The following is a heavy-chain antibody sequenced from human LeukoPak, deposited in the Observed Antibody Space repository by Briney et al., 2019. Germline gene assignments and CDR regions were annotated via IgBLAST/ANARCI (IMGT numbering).Heavy chain of an antibody. Sequence: PGGSLRLSCAASGFTLNTYGMHWVRQAPGKGLEWVAFIRFDGSNKYYADSVKGRFTISRDNSKNRLYLQMKSLRPEDMAVYYCARGDGYCSSASCSGNWGQGTLVTVSS. D-gene: IGHD2-2*03. CDR2: IRFDGSNK. J-gene: IGHJ4*02. CDR1: GFTLNTYG. CDR3: ARGDGYCSSASCSGN. V-gene: IGHV3-30*02.